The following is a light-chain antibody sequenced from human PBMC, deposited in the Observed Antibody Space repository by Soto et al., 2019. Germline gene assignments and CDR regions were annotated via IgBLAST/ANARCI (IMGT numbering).Light chain of an antibody. V-gene: IGKV3-15*01. CDR2: AAS. Sequence: EILMTQYPGALSLSPGERATLSCRASQSVSSKYLAWYQQKRGQAPRLLIYAASTRATGIPARFSGSGSGTEFTLTISSLKSEDFAVYYCQQYNNWHTITFGHGTRLEIK. CDR3: QQYNNWHTIT. J-gene: IGKJ5*01. CDR1: QSVSSKY.